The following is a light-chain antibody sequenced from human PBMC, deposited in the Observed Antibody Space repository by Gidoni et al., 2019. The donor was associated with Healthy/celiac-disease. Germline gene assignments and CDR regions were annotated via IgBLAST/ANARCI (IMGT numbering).Light chain of an antibody. J-gene: IGKJ1*01. CDR3: QQYYSPTWT. V-gene: IGKV1-8*01. CDR1: EGMSSY. CDR2: AAS. Sequence: AIRMTQSPSSLSASTGCRVTITCRASEGMSSYLAWYQQKPGKAPKLLIYAASTLQSGVPSRFSGSGSGTDFTLTISCLQSEDFATYYCQQYYSPTWTFGQGTKVEIK.